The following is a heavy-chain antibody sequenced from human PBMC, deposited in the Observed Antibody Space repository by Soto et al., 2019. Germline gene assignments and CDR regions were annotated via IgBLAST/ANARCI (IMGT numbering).Heavy chain of an antibody. CDR2: IIPIFGTA. CDR1: GGTFSSYA. V-gene: IGHV1-69*13. J-gene: IGHJ5*02. CDR3: ARWSKVVTPTQRFDP. D-gene: IGHD2-21*02. Sequence: GDSVKVSCKASGGTFSSYAISWVRQAPGQGLEWMGGIIPIFGTANYAQKFQGRVTITADESTSTAYMELSSLRSEDTAVYYCARWSKVVTPTQRFDPCGQGTLVTVYS.